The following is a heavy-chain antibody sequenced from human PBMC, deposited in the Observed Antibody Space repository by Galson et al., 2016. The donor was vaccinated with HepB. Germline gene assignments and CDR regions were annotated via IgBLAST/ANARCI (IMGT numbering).Heavy chain of an antibody. CDR3: ARVATAVRSGWKTLAPRFYYSGVDV. Sequence: CAISGDSVSNSNVAWNWIRQSPSRGLEWLGGTYKRSKWHTDYAGSVNSRMTINTDTVRNQFSLQLQSVTPEDTAVYYCARVATAVRSGWKTLAPRFYYSGVDVWGHGTTVTVSS. V-gene: IGHV6-1*01. J-gene: IGHJ6*02. CDR1: GDSVSNSNVA. CDR2: TYKRSKWHT. D-gene: IGHD6-19*01.